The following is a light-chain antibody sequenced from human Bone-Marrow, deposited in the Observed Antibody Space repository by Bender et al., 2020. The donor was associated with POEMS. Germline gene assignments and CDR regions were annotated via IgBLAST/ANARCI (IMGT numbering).Light chain of an antibody. CDR1: SSNIGGNA. Sequence: QSVLTQPPSASGTPGQRGTISCSGSSSNIGGNAVNWCQHLPGTAPKLLIYGNDTRPSGGPDRFSGSKYGTSASLAISGLQSEDEDDYFGSAWDGILNGWVFGGGTELTVL. CDR3: SAWDGILNGWV. J-gene: IGLJ3*02. V-gene: IGLV1-44*01. CDR2: GND.